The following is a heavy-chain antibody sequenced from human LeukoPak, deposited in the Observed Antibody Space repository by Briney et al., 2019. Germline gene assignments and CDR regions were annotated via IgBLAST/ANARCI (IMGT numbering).Heavy chain of an antibody. J-gene: IGHJ4*02. CDR1: GGTISSSSYY. Sequence: SETLSLTCTVSGGTISSSSYYWGWLPQPPGKGLDWIGSIYYSGSTYYNPSLKSRVTISVDTSKNQFFLKLSSVTAADTAVYYCATLDLWGQGTLVTVSS. D-gene: IGHD3-9*01. CDR2: IYYSGST. CDR3: ATLDL. V-gene: IGHV4-39*01.